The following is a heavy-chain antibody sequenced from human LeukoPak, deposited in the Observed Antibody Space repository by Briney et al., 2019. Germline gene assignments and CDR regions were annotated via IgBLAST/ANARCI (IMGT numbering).Heavy chain of an antibody. J-gene: IGHJ4*02. CDR2: VHLDGRT. CDR1: GDSVINTNW. Sequence: SGTLSLTCGVSGDSVINTNWWTWVRQPPGKGLEWIGEVHLDGRTNYNPSLESRLTMSVDVSENQVSLKLTSVTAADTAVYYCAREGGFYRPLDYSGQGTLVTVSS. V-gene: IGHV4-4*02. D-gene: IGHD3-3*01. CDR3: AREGGFYRPLDY.